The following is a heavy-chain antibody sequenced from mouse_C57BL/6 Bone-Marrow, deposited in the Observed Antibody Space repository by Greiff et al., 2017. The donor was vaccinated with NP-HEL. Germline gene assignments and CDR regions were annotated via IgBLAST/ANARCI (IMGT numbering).Heavy chain of an antibody. CDR3: TNDGYYNY. CDR2: IDPENGDT. Sequence: VQLQQSGAELVRPGASVKLSCTASGFNIKDDYMHWVKQRPEQGLEWIGWIDPENGDTEYASKFQGKATITADPSSNTAYLPRSSLTSEDTAVYYCTNDGYYNYWGQGTTLTVSS. J-gene: IGHJ2*01. V-gene: IGHV14-4*01. CDR1: GFNIKDDY. D-gene: IGHD2-3*01.